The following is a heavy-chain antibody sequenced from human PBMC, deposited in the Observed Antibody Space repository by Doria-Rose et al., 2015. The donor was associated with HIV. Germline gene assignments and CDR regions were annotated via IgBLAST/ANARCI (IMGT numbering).Heavy chain of an antibody. V-gene: IGHV4-34*01. Sequence: WIRQPPGKGLEWIGEIYHSGSTNYNPSLESRVTISVDTSKNQFSLKLTSVTAAGTAVYYCARGRVDYSSSLFWYFDLWGRGTLVTVSS. CDR2: IYHSGST. J-gene: IGHJ2*01. CDR3: ARGRVDYSSSLFWYFDL. D-gene: IGHD6-13*01.